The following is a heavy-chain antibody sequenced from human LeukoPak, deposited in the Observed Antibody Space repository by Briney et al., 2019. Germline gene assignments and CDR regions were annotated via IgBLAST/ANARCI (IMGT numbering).Heavy chain of an antibody. CDR1: GFTFSSYA. J-gene: IGHJ4*02. CDR3: AKAGDREWLRLAALDY. D-gene: IGHD5-12*01. CDR2: ISGSGGST. V-gene: IGHV3-23*01. Sequence: QPGGSLRLSCAASGFTFSSYAMSWVRQAPGKGLEWVSAISGSGGSTYYADSVKGRFTISRDNSKNTLYLQMNSLRAEDTAVYYCAKAGDREWLRLAALDYWGQGTLVTVSS.